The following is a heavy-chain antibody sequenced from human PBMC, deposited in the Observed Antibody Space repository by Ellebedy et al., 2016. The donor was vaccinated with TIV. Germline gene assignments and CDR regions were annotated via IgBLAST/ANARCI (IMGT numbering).Heavy chain of an antibody. V-gene: IGHV3-66*01. D-gene: IGHD3-3*01. CDR1: GFSVTRNY. J-gene: IGHJ4*02. Sequence: PGGSLRLSCAASGFSVTRNYMSWVRQAPGGGLEWVSVISIDGTTYYGDSVKGRFTISRDNAKNSLYLQMNSLRVEDTAVYYCASRFLEWLSWGQGTLVTVSS. CDR2: ISIDGTT. CDR3: ASRFLEWLS.